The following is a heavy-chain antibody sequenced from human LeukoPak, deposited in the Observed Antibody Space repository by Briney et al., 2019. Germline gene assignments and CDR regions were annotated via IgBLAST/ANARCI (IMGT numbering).Heavy chain of an antibody. D-gene: IGHD5-12*01. Sequence: PGGSLRLSCAASGFTFSSYAMSWVRQAPGKGLEWVSGVSGSGGSTYYADSVKGRFTISRDNSKNTLYLQMNSLRAEDTAVYYCXKDLDIVATITGNWGQGTLVTVSS. CDR3: XKDLDIVATITGN. J-gene: IGHJ4*02. CDR2: VSGSGGST. CDR1: GFTFSSYA. V-gene: IGHV3-23*01.